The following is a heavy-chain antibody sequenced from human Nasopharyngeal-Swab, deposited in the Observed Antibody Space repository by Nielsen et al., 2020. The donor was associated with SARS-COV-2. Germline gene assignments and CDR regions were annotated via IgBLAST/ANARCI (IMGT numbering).Heavy chain of an antibody. D-gene: IGHD3-10*01. J-gene: IGHJ4*02. Sequence: GESLKISCVASGFTFSSYWMSWVRQAPGKGLEWVANIKQDGSEKYYVDSVKGRFTISRDNAKNSLYLQMNSLRAEDTAVYYCARGEWYGSGRAPFDYWGQGTLVTVSS. CDR2: IKQDGSEK. CDR3: ARGEWYGSGRAPFDY. CDR1: GFTFSSYW. V-gene: IGHV3-7*01.